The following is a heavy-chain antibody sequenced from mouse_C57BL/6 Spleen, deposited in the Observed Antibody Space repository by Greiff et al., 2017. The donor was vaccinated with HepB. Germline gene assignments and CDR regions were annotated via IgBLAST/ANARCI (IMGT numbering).Heavy chain of an antibody. V-gene: IGHV1-82*01. D-gene: IGHD1-1*01. Sequence: QVQLQQSGPELVKPGASVKISCKASGYAFSSSWMNWVKQRPGKGLEWIGRIYPGDGDTNYNGKFKGKATLTTDKSSSTAYMQLSSLTSEDSAVYFCARHYGEGYFDVWGTGTTVTVSS. CDR2: IYPGDGDT. J-gene: IGHJ1*03. CDR1: GYAFSSSW. CDR3: ARHYGEGYFDV.